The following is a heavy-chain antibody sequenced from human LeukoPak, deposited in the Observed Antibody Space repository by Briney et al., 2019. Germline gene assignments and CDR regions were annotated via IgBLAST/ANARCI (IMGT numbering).Heavy chain of an antibody. CDR3: ARPYYDFSIDY. CDR1: GFTFSSYW. V-gene: IGHV3-7*01. D-gene: IGHD3-3*01. CDR2: LKQDGSEK. J-gene: IGHJ4*02. Sequence: GGSLRLSCAASGFTFSSYWMSWVRQAPGKGLEWVANLKQDGSEKYYVDSVKGRFTISRDNAKNSLYLQMNSLRAEDTAVYYCARPYYDFSIDYWGQGTLVTVSS.